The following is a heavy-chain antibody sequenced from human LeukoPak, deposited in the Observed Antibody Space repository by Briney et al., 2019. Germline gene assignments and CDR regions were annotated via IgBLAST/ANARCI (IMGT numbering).Heavy chain of an antibody. CDR3: ARAEYSYGLGRDAFDI. Sequence: PXETLSLXCSVSGGSISRYYWSWIRQPPGKGLEWIGYGSTNYNNSLKSRVTIAVDTSKNQFSVKLSSVTAADAAVDYCARAEYSYGLGRDAFDIWGQGTMVTVSS. CDR2: GST. D-gene: IGHD5-18*01. J-gene: IGHJ3*02. V-gene: IGHV4-59*01. CDR1: GGSISRYY.